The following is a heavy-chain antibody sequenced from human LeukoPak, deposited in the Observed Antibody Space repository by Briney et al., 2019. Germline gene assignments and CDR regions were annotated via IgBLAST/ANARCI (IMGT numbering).Heavy chain of an antibody. CDR1: GYTFTGYY. V-gene: IGHV1-2*02. D-gene: IGHD2-2*01. J-gene: IGHJ4*02. CDR3: APLNLGYCSSTSCRGGY. Sequence: ASVKVSCKASGYTFTGYYMHWVRQAPGQGLEWMGWINPNSGGTNYAQKFQGRVTMTRDTSISTAYMEPSRLRSDDTAVYYCAPLNLGYCSSTSCRGGYWGQGTLVTVSS. CDR2: INPNSGGT.